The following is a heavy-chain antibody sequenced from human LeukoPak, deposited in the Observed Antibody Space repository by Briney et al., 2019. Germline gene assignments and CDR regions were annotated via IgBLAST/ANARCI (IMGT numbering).Heavy chain of an antibody. Sequence: SETLSLTRTVSGGSISSYYWSWIRQPPGKGLEWIGYIYYSGSTNYNPSLKSRVTISVDTSKNQFSLKLSSVTAADTAVYYCARTGGYNFWVPFDYWGQGTLVTVSS. CDR2: IYYSGST. J-gene: IGHJ4*02. CDR1: GGSISSYY. CDR3: ARTGGYNFWVPFDY. D-gene: IGHD5-24*01. V-gene: IGHV4-59*01.